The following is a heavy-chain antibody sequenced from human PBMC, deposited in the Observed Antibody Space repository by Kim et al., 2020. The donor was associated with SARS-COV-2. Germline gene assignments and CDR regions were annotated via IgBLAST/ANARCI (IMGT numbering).Heavy chain of an antibody. Sequence: GGSLRLSCAASGFKFNVFAMSWVRQAPGKGLEWVSTFSDTTFYADSVRGRFTISRDNSKSMVYLQMNSLRADDTAVYYCAKDAVSGNSLYDAFDVWGQGTMVTVSS. CDR3: AKDAVSGNSLYDAFDV. V-gene: IGHV3-23*01. D-gene: IGHD1-26*01. CDR1: GFKFNVFA. CDR2: FSDTT. J-gene: IGHJ3*01.